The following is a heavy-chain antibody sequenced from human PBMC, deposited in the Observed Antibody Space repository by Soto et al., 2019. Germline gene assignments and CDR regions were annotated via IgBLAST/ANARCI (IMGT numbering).Heavy chain of an antibody. CDR3: VRYGDQHPGWWFDP. CDR2: VSDSGNR. J-gene: IGHJ5*02. Sequence: PSETLSLTCAVYGGSFSGYYWSWIRHPPGKGLEWIGEVSDSGNRQYSPSLKSRVTISLDTSKTQFSLNLRSVTAADTTVYYCVRYGDQHPGWWFDPWGQGTQVTVS. CDR1: GGSFSGYY. D-gene: IGHD7-27*01. V-gene: IGHV4-34*01.